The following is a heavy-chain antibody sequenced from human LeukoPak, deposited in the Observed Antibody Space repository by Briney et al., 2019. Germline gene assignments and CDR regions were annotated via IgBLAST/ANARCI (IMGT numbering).Heavy chain of an antibody. CDR2: IYYSGST. V-gene: IGHV4-39*01. Sequence: SETLSLTCTVSGGSISSSSYYWGWIRQPPGKGLEWIGSIYYSGSTYYNPSLKSRVTISVDTSKNQFSLKLSSVTAADTAVYYCARRAGIVGARVRPPASFDYWGQGTLVTVSS. J-gene: IGHJ4*02. D-gene: IGHD1-26*01. CDR1: GGSISSSSYY. CDR3: ARRAGIVGARVRPPASFDY.